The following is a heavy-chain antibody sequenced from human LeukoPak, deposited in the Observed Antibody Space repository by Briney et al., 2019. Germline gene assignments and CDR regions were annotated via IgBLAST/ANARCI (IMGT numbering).Heavy chain of an antibody. CDR3: ARDRDWNDFGYASDI. V-gene: IGHV3-21*01. D-gene: IGHD1-1*01. CDR2: ISSSSGYI. J-gene: IGHJ3*02. Sequence: GGSLRLSCAASGFTFSTYGMNWVRQAPGKGLEWVSYISSSSGYIYYADSVKGRFTISRDNAKNSLYLQMISLRAEDTAVFYCARDRDWNDFGYASDIWGQGTMVTVSS. CDR1: GFTFSTYG.